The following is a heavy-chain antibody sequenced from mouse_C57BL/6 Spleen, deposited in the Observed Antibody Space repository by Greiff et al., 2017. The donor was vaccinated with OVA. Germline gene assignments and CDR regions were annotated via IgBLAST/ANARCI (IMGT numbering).Heavy chain of an antibody. CDR1: GYAFSSSW. V-gene: IGHV1-82*01. J-gene: IGHJ2*01. Sequence: QVQLQQSGPELVKPGASVKISCKASGYAFSSSWMNWVKQRPGKGLEWIGRIYPGDGDTNYNGKFKGKATLTADKSSSTAYMQLSSLTSEDSAVYFCARSGDDGSLYYFDYWGQGTTLTVSS. CDR3: ARSGDDGSLYYFDY. D-gene: IGHD2-3*01. CDR2: IYPGDGDT.